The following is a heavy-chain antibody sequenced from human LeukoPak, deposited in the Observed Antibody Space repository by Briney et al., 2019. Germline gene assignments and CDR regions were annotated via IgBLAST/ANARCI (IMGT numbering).Heavy chain of an antibody. Sequence: GGSLRLSCTDSGITFDDHGMSWVRQAPGKGLEWVSGINWDGGATAYADSVKGRFTISRDNAKNSLFLQMNSLRAEDTALYFCARDLSSSWYSLGYWGQGTPVTVSS. CDR2: INWDGGAT. V-gene: IGHV3-20*04. D-gene: IGHD6-13*01. J-gene: IGHJ4*02. CDR3: ARDLSSSWYSLGY. CDR1: GITFDDHG.